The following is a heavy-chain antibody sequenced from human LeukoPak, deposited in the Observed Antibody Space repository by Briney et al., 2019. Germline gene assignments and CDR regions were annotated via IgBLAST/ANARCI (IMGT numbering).Heavy chain of an antibody. CDR3: ARFFGYNRDAFDI. CDR1: GGTFIIYA. CDR2: IIPIFVTA. Sequence: SLKVSCKASGGTFIIYAINWVRQAPGQGVEWVGRIIPIFVTANYTQKFQGRVTITTDEYTSTAYMELSSLRSEDTAVYYCARFFGYNRDAFDIWGQGTMVTVSS. V-gene: IGHV1-69*05. D-gene: IGHD5-24*01. J-gene: IGHJ3*02.